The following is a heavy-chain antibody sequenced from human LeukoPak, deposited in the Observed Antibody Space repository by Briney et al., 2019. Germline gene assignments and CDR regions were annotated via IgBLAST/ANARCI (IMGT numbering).Heavy chain of an antibody. Sequence: SLKVSCKASGYTFTGYYMHWVRQAPGQGLEGKGRINANTGGTNYAKKFQGRVTMTRDTSISTAYMELSRLRSDDTAVYYRARDVGYGWVDYWGQGTLVTVAS. CDR3: ARDVGYGWVDY. CDR1: GYTFTGYY. CDR2: INANTGGT. D-gene: IGHD5-12*01. J-gene: IGHJ4*02. V-gene: IGHV1-2*06.